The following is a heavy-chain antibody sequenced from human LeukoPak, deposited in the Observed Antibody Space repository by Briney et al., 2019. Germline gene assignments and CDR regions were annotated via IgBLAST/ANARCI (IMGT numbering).Heavy chain of an antibody. CDR2: ISGSGGST. D-gene: IGHD6-13*01. V-gene: IGHV3-23*01. CDR3: AKDRIAAAGVFDY. Sequence: GGSLRLSCAASGFTFSSYAMSWVRQAPGKGLEWGSAISGSGGSTFYADSVKGRFPISRDNSKNTLYLQMNSLRAEDTAVYYCAKDRIAAAGVFDYWGQGTLVTVSS. CDR1: GFTFSSYA. J-gene: IGHJ4*02.